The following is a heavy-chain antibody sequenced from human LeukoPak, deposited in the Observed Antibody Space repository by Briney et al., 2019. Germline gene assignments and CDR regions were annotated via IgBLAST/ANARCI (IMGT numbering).Heavy chain of an antibody. CDR2: IKQDGSEK. Sequence: GGSLRLSCAASGFTFSSYWMSWVRQAPRKGLEWVANIKQDGSEKYYVDSVKGRFTISRDNAKNSLYLQMNSLRAEDTAVYYCAELGITMIGGVWGKGTTVTISS. D-gene: IGHD3-10*02. V-gene: IGHV3-7*01. CDR3: AELGITMIGGV. CDR1: GFTFSSYW. J-gene: IGHJ6*04.